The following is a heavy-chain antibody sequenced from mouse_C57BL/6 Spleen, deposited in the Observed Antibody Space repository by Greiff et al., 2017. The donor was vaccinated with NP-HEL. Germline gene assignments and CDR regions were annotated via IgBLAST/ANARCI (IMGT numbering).Heavy chain of an antibody. CDR3: ARGEGDYGKYFDV. V-gene: IGHV2-9-1*01. J-gene: IGHJ1*03. CDR2: IWPGGGT. D-gene: IGHD2-13*01. Sequence: VQLKESGPGLVAPSQCLSITCTVSGFSFTSYAISWVRQPPGKGLEWLGVIWPGGGTTYNSALKSSLSISKDNTTGQVFLKMNSLQTDDTARYYWARGEGDYGKYFDVWGTGTTVTVSS. CDR1: GFSFTSYA.